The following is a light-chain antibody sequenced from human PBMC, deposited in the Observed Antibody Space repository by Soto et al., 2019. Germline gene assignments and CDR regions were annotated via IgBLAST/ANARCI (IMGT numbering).Light chain of an antibody. J-gene: IGLJ3*02. CDR1: SGHSSYA. CDR2: LNSDGRH. CDR3: QTWGSGIQV. Sequence: QSVLTQSPSASASLGASVKLTCTLTSGHSSYAIAWLQHQPEKGPRHLMKLNSDGRHIKGDGIPDRFSGSSSGAERYLTISSLQSEDEADYYCQTWGSGIQVFGGGTKLTVL. V-gene: IGLV4-69*01.